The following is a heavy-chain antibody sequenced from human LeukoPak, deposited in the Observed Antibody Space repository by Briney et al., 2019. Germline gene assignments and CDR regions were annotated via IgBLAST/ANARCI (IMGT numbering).Heavy chain of an antibody. Sequence: SETLSLTCAVYGGSFSGYYWSWIRQPPGKGLEWIGEINHSGSTNYNPSLKSRVTISVDTSKNQFSLKLSSVTAADTAVYYCARFSAGRYSSSSPFDYWGQGTLVTVSS. J-gene: IGHJ4*02. CDR1: GGSFSGYY. D-gene: IGHD6-6*01. CDR2: INHSGST. V-gene: IGHV4-34*01. CDR3: ARFSAGRYSSSSPFDY.